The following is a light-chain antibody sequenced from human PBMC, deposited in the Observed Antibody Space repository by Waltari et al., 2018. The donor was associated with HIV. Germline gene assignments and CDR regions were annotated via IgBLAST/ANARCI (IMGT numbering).Light chain of an antibody. CDR1: QSVLYRSNNKNH. CDR2: WAS. CDR3: QQYYSSPFT. V-gene: IGKV4-1*01. J-gene: IGKJ4*01. Sequence: AVSLGERATINCKSSQSVLYRSNNKNHLAWYQQKPGQPPKLLIYWASTREFGVPDRFSCSGSGTDFTLTISSLQAEDVAVYYCQQYYSSPFTFGGGTRVEIK.